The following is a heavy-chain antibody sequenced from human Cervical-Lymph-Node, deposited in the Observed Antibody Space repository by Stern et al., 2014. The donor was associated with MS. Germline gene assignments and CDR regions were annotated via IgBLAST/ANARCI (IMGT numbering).Heavy chain of an antibody. Sequence: AQLVESGPGLVKPSETLSLTCTVSGGSLSGFYWHWVRQPPGKGLEWIGSTYYGGTSNNTPSLKSRVPITEDRSKTQFPLKLPSVTATDTAVYFCAREEIEPLFYLEYWGQGILVTVSS. CDR2: TYYGGTS. V-gene: IGHV4-59*12. CDR1: GGSLSGFY. D-gene: IGHD3-22*01. CDR3: AREEIEPLFYLEY. J-gene: IGHJ4*02.